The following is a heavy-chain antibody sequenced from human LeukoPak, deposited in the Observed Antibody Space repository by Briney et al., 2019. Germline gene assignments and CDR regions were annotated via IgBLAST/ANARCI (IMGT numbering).Heavy chain of an antibody. CDR3: ARSRRNSRTDFEY. CDR1: GDSISTSNFH. Sequence: SETLSLTCTVSGDSISTSNFHWGWIRQPPGKGLEWIGSLDYSATIYYNPSLNSRVTLPLDTSRNQFSLSLISATDADTAVYYCARSRRNSRTDFEYWGQGTLVTVSS. J-gene: IGHJ4*02. V-gene: IGHV4-39*07. D-gene: IGHD1-7*01. CDR2: LDYSATI.